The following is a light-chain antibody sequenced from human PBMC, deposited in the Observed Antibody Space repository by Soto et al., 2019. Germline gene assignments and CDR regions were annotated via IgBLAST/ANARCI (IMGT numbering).Light chain of an antibody. CDR2: DVS. V-gene: IGKV3-20*01. Sequence: IVLPQSPGTLSLSPGERATISCRASQSVSGTYLAWYQQKPGQAPRLLIYDVSSRATGIPDRFSGSGSGADVTLTISRLEPEDFAVYYFQQYGTSPLTFGQGTRLEIK. CDR1: QSVSGTY. CDR3: QQYGTSPLT. J-gene: IGKJ5*01.